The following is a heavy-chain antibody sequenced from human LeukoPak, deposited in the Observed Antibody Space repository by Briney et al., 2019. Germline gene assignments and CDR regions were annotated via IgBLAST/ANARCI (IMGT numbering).Heavy chain of an antibody. J-gene: IGHJ4*02. V-gene: IGHV4-34*01. CDR1: GGSFSGYY. Sequence: PSETLSLTCAVYGGSFSGYYWSWIRQPPGKGLEWIGEINHSGSTNYNPSLKSRVTISVDTSKNQFSLKLSSVTAADKAVYYCALRASGYYLTIDYWGQGTLVTVSS. D-gene: IGHD3-22*01. CDR2: INHSGST. CDR3: ALRASGYYLTIDY.